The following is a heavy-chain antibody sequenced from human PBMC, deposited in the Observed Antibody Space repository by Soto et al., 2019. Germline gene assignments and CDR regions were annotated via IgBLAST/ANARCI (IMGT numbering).Heavy chain of an antibody. CDR2: IYSSGST. J-gene: IGHJ4*02. Sequence: GGSLSLSCAASGFPVSNNYMTWVRQAPGKGLEWVSFIYSSGSTYYADSVKGRFTISRDNFKNTLYLQMNSLRAEDTAVYYCARGYSYTQPVFDYWGLGTLVTVSS. CDR3: ARGYSYTQPVFDY. D-gene: IGHD5-18*01. V-gene: IGHV3-53*01. CDR1: GFPVSNNY.